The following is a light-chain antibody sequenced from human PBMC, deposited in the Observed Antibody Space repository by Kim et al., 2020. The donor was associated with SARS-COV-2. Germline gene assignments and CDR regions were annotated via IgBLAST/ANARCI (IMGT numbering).Light chain of an antibody. CDR3: SSWDTGLTAQV. V-gene: IGLV10-54*01. Sequence: QPATLTCTGNSNNVGSQGAVWLQKRQGHPPKVLSYRDNSRPSGISERFSASRSGNTASLTISGLQAEDEADYYCSSWDTGLTAQVFGGGTQLTVL. CDR1: SNNVGSQG. J-gene: IGLJ2*01. CDR2: RDN.